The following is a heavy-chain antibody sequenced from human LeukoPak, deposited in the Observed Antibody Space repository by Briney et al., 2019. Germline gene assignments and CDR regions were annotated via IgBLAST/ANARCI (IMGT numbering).Heavy chain of an antibody. Sequence: PSQTLSLTCTVSGGSISSGGYYWSWIRQHPGKGLEWIGYIYYSGGTYYNPSLKSRVTISVDTSKNQFSLKLSSVTAADTAVYYCARTSISSGYRPEFDYWGQGTLVTVSS. CDR1: GGSISSGGYY. J-gene: IGHJ4*02. CDR2: IYYSGGT. V-gene: IGHV4-31*03. D-gene: IGHD3-22*01. CDR3: ARTSISSGYRPEFDY.